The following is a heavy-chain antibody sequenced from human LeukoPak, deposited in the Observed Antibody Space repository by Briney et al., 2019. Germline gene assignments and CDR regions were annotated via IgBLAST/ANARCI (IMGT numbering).Heavy chain of an antibody. CDR3: ARDGFYYDSSGSDY. V-gene: IGHV3-7*01. CDR2: IKQDGSEK. Sequence: GGSLRLSCAASGFTFRSYWMTWVRQAPGKGLAWVANIKQDGSEKYYVDSVEGRFTISRDNAKNSLYPQVNSLRAEDTAVYYCARDGFYYDSSGSDYWGQGTLVTVSS. J-gene: IGHJ4*02. D-gene: IGHD3-22*01. CDR1: GFTFRSYW.